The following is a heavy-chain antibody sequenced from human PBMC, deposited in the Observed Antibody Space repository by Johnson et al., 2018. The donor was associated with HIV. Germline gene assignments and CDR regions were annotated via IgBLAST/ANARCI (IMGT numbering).Heavy chain of an antibody. V-gene: IGHV3-30*02. Sequence: QVQLVESGGGVVQPGGSLRLSCAASGFTFRNYGMHWVRQAPGKGLEWVAFIRYDGNNKYYADSVKGRFTRSRDNFKNTLYLQMKSLRAEDTAVYYCAKVGGSHDYVWGSYPGNWGQGTMVIVSS. CDR1: GFTFRNYG. J-gene: IGHJ3*01. CDR3: AKVGGSHDYVWGSYPGN. D-gene: IGHD3-16*02. CDR2: IRYDGNNK.